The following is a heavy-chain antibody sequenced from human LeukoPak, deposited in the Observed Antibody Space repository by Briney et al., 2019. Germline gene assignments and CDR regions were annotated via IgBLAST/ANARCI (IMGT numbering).Heavy chain of an antibody. V-gene: IGHV3-74*01. CDR1: GFSFSSSW. J-gene: IGHJ4*02. CDR2: INDDETST. D-gene: IGHD1-26*01. Sequence: GGSLRLFRAASGFSFSSSWMHWVRQVPGKGLERVSRINDDETSTTYAESVKGRFTISRDNAKNTLFLQMNSLRAEDTAVYYCATTGSGSYYDYWGQGTLVTVSS. CDR3: ATTGSGSYYDY.